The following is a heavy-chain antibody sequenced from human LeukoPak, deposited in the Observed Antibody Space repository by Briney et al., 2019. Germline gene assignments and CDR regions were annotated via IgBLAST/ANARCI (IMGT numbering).Heavy chain of an antibody. Sequence: SQTLSLTCAISGDSVSSNSAAWNWIRQSPSRGLEWLGRTYYRSKWYNDYAVSVKSRITINPDTSKNQFSLQLNSVTLEDTAVYYCARGYSGYDLTYYYYYYMDVWGKGTTVTVSS. CDR1: GDSVSSNSAA. CDR2: TYYRSKWYN. V-gene: IGHV6-1*01. CDR3: ARGYSGYDLTYYYYYYMDV. D-gene: IGHD5-12*01. J-gene: IGHJ6*03.